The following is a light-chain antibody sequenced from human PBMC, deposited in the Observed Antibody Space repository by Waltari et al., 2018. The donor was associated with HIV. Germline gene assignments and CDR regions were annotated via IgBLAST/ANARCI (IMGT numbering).Light chain of an antibody. Sequence: QSALTQPASVSGSPGQSITISCTGTSRDVGGYKYVSSYQHHPGKAPKLMIYDVSNRPSGVSNRFSGSKSGNTASLTISGLQAEDEADYYCNSYTTSSTLHVVFGGGTKLTVL. CDR1: SRDVGGYKY. CDR3: NSYTTSSTLHVV. V-gene: IGLV2-14*03. J-gene: IGLJ2*01. CDR2: DVS.